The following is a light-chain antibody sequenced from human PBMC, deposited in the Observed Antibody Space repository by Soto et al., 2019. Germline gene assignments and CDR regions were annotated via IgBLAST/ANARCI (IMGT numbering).Light chain of an antibody. CDR3: LQYSNYPLT. CDR2: AAS. Sequence: AIQMTQSPSSLSASVGDRVTITCRASQGIGNDLGWYQQKPGKAPKLLIYAASNLQSGVPSRFSGGGSGTDFTLTISGLQTEDFATYYCLQYSNYPLTFGGGTRVEIK. CDR1: QGIGND. V-gene: IGKV1-6*01. J-gene: IGKJ4*01.